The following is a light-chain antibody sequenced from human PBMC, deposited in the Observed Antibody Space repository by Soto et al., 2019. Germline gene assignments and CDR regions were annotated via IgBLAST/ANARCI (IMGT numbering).Light chain of an antibody. J-gene: IGKJ1*01. Sequence: EIVMTRSPATLSVSPGERATLSCRASQSVTSNLAWYQQRPGQAPRLLIYGASTRATGIPARFSGSGSGTDLTLTISSLQSEDFAVYCCQQYYDWPWTFGQGTKVDIK. V-gene: IGKV3-15*01. CDR3: QQYYDWPWT. CDR2: GAS. CDR1: QSVTSN.